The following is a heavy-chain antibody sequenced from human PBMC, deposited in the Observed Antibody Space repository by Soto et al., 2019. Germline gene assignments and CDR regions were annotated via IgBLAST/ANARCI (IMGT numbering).Heavy chain of an antibody. CDR3: ARDLGGYVHLWDKSNY. CDR2: ISFDGSEK. Sequence: QVQLVESGGGVVQPGASLRLSCAASGFRFSGFAMHWVRQAPGKGLEWVAVISFDGSEKFYVDSVKGRFSISRDEFHSTVFLRMDSLRPEETVVYYCARDLGGYVHLWDKSNYWGQGTLVNVSS. D-gene: IGHD3-22*01. V-gene: IGHV3-30*04. CDR1: GFRFSGFA. J-gene: IGHJ4*02.